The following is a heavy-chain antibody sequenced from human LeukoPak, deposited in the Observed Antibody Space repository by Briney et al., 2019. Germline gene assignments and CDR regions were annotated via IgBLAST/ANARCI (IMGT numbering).Heavy chain of an antibody. CDR2: ISAYNGNT. V-gene: IGHV1-18*04. Sequence: ASVKVSCKASGYTFTAYYIHWVRQAPGQGLEWMGWISAYNGNTNYAQKLQGRVTMTTDTSTSTAYMELSRLRSDDTAVYYCARGTKQLKYDFDYWGQGTLVTVSS. CDR1: GYTFTAYY. D-gene: IGHD6-6*01. CDR3: ARGTKQLKYDFDY. J-gene: IGHJ4*02.